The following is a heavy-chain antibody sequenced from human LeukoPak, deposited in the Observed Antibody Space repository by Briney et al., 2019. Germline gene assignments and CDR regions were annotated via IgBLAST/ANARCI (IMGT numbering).Heavy chain of an antibody. J-gene: IGHJ5*02. CDR3: ARDPSRSGYFGS. CDR2: ISYDGSNK. CDR1: GFTFSSYA. Sequence: GGSLRLSCAASGFTFSSYAMHWVRQAPGKGLEWVAVISYDGSNKYNADSVKGRFTISRDNSKNTLFLQVNSLRTEDTAVYYCARDPSRSGYFGSWGQGTLVTVSS. V-gene: IGHV3-30-3*01. D-gene: IGHD3-22*01.